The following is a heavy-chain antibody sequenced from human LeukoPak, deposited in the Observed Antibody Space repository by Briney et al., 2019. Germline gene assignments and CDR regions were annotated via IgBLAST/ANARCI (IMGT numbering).Heavy chain of an antibody. CDR3: TRAPYGGNSLATY. D-gene: IGHD4-23*01. CDR2: IRSKAYGATT. J-gene: IGHJ4*02. V-gene: IGHV3-49*04. CDR1: GFTFGDYA. Sequence: GGSLRLSCTASGFTFGDYAMSWVRQDPGKGLEWVGFIRSKAYGATTEYAASVKGRFTISRDDSKSIAYLQMNSLKTEDTAVYYCTRAPYGGNSLATYWGQGTLVTVSS.